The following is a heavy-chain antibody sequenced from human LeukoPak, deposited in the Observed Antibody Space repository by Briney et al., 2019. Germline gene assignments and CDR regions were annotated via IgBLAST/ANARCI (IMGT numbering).Heavy chain of an antibody. CDR3: AKAVRGPDILTGYYTGGYFDY. CDR2: ISGSGGST. CDR1: GFTFSSYA. Sequence: GGSLRLSCAASGFTFSSYAMSWVRQAPGKGLVWVSAISGSGGSTYYADSVKGRFTISRDNSKNTLYLQMNSLRAEDTAVYYCAKAVRGPDILTGYYTGGYFDYWGQGTLVAVSS. V-gene: IGHV3-23*01. D-gene: IGHD3-9*01. J-gene: IGHJ4*02.